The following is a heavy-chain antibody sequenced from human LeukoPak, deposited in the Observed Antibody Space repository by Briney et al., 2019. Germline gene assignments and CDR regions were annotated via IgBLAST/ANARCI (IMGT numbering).Heavy chain of an antibody. Sequence: GGSLRLSCAVSGGTFSAYWMAWVRQSPGKGLEWVAEINEDGSVKYYVDSMKGRFTISRDNAKNSLYLQMDSLGAEDTAVYYCAKVPRDSDCYWGQGTLVTVSS. CDR1: GGTFSAYW. CDR3: AKVPRDSDCY. J-gene: IGHJ4*02. CDR2: INEDGSVK. V-gene: IGHV3-7*01. D-gene: IGHD2-21*02.